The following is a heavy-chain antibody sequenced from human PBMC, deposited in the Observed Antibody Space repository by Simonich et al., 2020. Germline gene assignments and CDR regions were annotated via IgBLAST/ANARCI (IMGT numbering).Heavy chain of an antibody. Sequence: QVQLVQSGAEVKKPGASVKVSCKASGYTFTGYYTQWVRQAPGQGLGWMGRINPNSGGKNYAQKFQGRVTMTRDTSISTAYMELSRLRSDDTAVYYCARDRAARYYYYYYMDVWGKGTTVTVSS. CDR1: GYTFTGYY. CDR2: INPNSGGK. CDR3: ARDRAARYYYYYYMDV. J-gene: IGHJ6*03. V-gene: IGHV1-2*02. D-gene: IGHD6-6*01.